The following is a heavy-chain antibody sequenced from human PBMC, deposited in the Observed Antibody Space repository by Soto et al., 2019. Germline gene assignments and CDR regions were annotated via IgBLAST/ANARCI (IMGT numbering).Heavy chain of an antibody. J-gene: IGHJ6*02. CDR3: AKMVPFDFWRGLYYGMDV. Sequence: GGSLRLSCAASGFTFSSYAMSWVPQAPGKGLEWVSAIGGSGGSTYYADSVKGRFTISRDNSKITLYLQMYSLRAEDTAVYYCAKMVPFDFWRGLYYGMDVWGQGTTVTVCS. D-gene: IGHD3-3*01. CDR2: IGGSGGST. V-gene: IGHV3-23*01. CDR1: GFTFSSYA.